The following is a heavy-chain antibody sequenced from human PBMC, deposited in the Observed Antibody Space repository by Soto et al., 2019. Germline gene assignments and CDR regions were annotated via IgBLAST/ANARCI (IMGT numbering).Heavy chain of an antibody. D-gene: IGHD4-4*01. CDR1: GGSISSGDYY. V-gene: IGHV4-30-4*01. J-gene: IGHJ4*02. CDR3: ARAPYSINAIHY. Sequence: SETLSLTCTVSGGSISSGDYYWSWIRQPPGKGLEWIGYIYYSGSTYYNPSLKSRVTISVDTSKNQFSLKLSSVTAADTAVYYCARAPYSINAIHYWGQGTLVTVSS. CDR2: IYYSGST.